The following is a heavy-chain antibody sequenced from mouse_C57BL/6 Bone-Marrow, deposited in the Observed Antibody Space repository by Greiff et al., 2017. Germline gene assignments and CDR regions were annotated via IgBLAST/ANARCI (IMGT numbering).Heavy chain of an antibody. Sequence: QVQLQQPGAELVMPGASVKLSCKASGYTFTSYWMHWVKQRPGQGLEWIGEIDPSDSYTNYNQKFKGKSTLTVDKSSSTAYMQLSSLTSEDSAVYYCASWRDSSGYYAMGYWGQGTSVTVSS. CDR1: GYTFTSYW. CDR3: ASWRDSSGYYAMGY. D-gene: IGHD3-2*02. V-gene: IGHV1-69*01. CDR2: IDPSDSYT. J-gene: IGHJ4*01.